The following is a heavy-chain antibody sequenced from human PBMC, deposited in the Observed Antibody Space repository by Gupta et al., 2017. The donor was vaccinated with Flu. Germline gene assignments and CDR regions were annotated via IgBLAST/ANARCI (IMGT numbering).Heavy chain of an antibody. J-gene: IGHJ4*01. Sequence: QVQLVQSGAEVKKPGSSVKVSCKASGGTFSSYAISWVRQAPGQGLEWMGGIIPIFGTANYAQKFQGRVTITADKSTSTAYMELSSRRSEDTAVYYCARDGLAQFDISSSSLYFDYGVHGSLVTVYS. D-gene: IGHD6-6*01. CDR3: ARDGLAQFDISSSSLYFDY. CDR2: IIPIFGTA. CDR1: GGTFSSYA. V-gene: IGHV1-69*06.